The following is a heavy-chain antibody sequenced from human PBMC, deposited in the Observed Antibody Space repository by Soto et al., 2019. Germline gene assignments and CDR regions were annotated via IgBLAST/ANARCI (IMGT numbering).Heavy chain of an antibody. V-gene: IGHV3-21*01. Sequence: PGGSLRLSGPSSGFTFRSFTMNWVRQAPGKGLGWVSTISSNSAYIYYTDALRGRFTISRDNAKNSLHLQMNSLRAEDTAVYYCTRDASRDSSARGWFDPWGPGTLVTVSS. CDR3: TRDASRDSSARGWFDP. D-gene: IGHD6-13*01. CDR2: ISSNSAYI. J-gene: IGHJ5*02. CDR1: GFTFRSFT.